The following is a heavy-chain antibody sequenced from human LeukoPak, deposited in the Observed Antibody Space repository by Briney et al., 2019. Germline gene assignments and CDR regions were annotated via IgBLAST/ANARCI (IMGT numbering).Heavy chain of an antibody. Sequence: PSETLSLTCTVSGGSISSSSYYWGWIRQPPGKGLEWIGSIYYSGSTYYNPSLKSRVTISVDTSKNQFSLKLSSVTAADTAVYYCATEEVMDSSGYYHDYRGQGTLVTVSS. D-gene: IGHD3-22*01. CDR2: IYYSGST. CDR3: ATEEVMDSSGYYHDY. CDR1: GGSISSSSYY. V-gene: IGHV4-39*07. J-gene: IGHJ4*02.